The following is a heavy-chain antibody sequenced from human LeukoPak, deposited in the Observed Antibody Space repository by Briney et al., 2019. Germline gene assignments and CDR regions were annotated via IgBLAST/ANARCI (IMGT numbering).Heavy chain of an antibody. Sequence: SVKVSCKASGGTFSGYAISWVRQAPGQGLEWMGGIIPIFGTANYAQKFQGRVTITADKSTSTAYMELSSLRSEDTAAYYCASEIGLSGGYYFDYWGQGTLVTVSS. CDR3: ASEIGLSGGYYFDY. CDR1: GGTFSGYA. J-gene: IGHJ4*02. CDR2: IIPIFGTA. V-gene: IGHV1-69*06. D-gene: IGHD3-16*01.